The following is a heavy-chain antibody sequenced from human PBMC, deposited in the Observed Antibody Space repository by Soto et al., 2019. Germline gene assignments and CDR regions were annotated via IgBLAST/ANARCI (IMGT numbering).Heavy chain of an antibody. Sequence: GGTLRLSCAASGFTFSSYAMSWVRQAPGKGLEWVSAISGSGGSTYYADSVKGRFTISRDNSKNTLYLQMNSLRAEDTAVYYCAKTLSAGYSSSWYSPEYDYWGQGTLVTVSS. V-gene: IGHV3-23*01. CDR1: GFTFSSYA. D-gene: IGHD6-13*01. CDR3: AKTLSAGYSSSWYSPEYDY. CDR2: ISGSGGST. J-gene: IGHJ4*02.